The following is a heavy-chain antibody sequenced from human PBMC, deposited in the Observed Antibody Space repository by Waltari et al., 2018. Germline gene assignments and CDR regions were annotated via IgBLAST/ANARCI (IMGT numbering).Heavy chain of an antibody. D-gene: IGHD3-16*01. Sequence: EVQLLESGGGLVQPGGSLRLSCAASGFTFSSYAMSWVRQAQGKGLEWVSAISGSGGSTYYADSVKGRFTISRDNSKNTLYLQMNSLRAEDTAVYYCAKGGSYYYYYYGMDVWGQGTTVTVSS. CDR2: ISGSGGST. CDR1: GFTFSSYA. V-gene: IGHV3-23*01. CDR3: AKGGSYYYYYYGMDV. J-gene: IGHJ6*02.